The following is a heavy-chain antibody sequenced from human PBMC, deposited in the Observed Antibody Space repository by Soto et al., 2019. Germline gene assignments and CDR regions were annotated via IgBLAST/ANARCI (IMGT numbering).Heavy chain of an antibody. CDR1: GYTFTGYY. Sequence: ASVKVSCKPSGYTFTGYYIHWVRQAPGQGLEWMGWINPNSGATNYALKFQGRVTMTRDTSISAAYMELNSLTSDDTAVYYCARSRLTDYSIDYWGQGTLVTVSS. J-gene: IGHJ4*02. CDR2: INPNSGAT. CDR3: ARSRLTDYSIDY. V-gene: IGHV1-2*02. D-gene: IGHD4-4*01.